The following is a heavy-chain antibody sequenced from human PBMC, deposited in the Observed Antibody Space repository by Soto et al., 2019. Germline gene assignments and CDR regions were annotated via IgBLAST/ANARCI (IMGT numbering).Heavy chain of an antibody. J-gene: IGHJ4*02. Sequence: QVHLQESGPGLVKASGNLSLTCAISGDSISSSNWWTWVRQPPGKGLEWIGEIYHSGHTNYIPSLKSRVTRSLDKSKTQFSLRLTSVTAADTAVYYCARVAAITTAAFDYWGQGTLVTVSS. CDR3: ARVAAITTAAFDY. V-gene: IGHV4-4*02. CDR2: IYHSGHT. CDR1: GDSISSSNW. D-gene: IGHD3-16*01.